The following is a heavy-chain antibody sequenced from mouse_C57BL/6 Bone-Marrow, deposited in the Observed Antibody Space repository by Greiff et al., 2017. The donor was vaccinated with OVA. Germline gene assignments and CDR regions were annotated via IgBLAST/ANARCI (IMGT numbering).Heavy chain of an antibody. J-gene: IGHJ4*01. CDR3: ARSLHYYGSSYAMDY. V-gene: IGHV1-55*01. CDR1: GYTFTSYW. D-gene: IGHD1-1*01. Sequence: QVQLQQPGAELVKPGASVKMSCKASGYTFTSYWITWVKQRPGQGLEWIGDIYPGSGSTNYNEQFKSKATLTVDTSPSTAYMQLSSLTSEDSAVYYCARSLHYYGSSYAMDYWGQGTSGTVAS. CDR2: IYPGSGST.